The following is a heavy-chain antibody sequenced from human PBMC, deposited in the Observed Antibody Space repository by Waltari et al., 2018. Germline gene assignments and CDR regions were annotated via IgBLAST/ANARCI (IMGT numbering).Heavy chain of an antibody. J-gene: IGHJ4*02. CDR2: INQDGSEK. CDR1: GSTFSNNW. D-gene: IGHD6-13*01. Sequence: EVQLVESGGGLVQPGGSLTLSCPASGSTFSNNWMTWVRQDPGKGLEWVANINQDGSEKYSVESVKGRFTISRDNAKNSLYLQLNSLRADDTAVYYCTRGGDDSSWYWRNWGQGTLVTVSS. CDR3: TRGGDDSSWYWRN. V-gene: IGHV3-7*01.